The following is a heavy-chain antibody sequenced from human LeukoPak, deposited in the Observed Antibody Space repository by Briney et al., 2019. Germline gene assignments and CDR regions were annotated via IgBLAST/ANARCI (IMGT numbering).Heavy chain of an antibody. CDR1: GYSFASYW. J-gene: IGHJ4*02. Sequence: ESLKISCKGSGYSFASYWIAWVRQMPGKGLEWMGVIYPGNSDITYSPSFQGQATISADKSVSTAYLHWSSLKASDTAIYYCARHLSSITSCPNYWGQGTLVTVSS. V-gene: IGHV5-51*01. CDR2: IYPGNSDI. D-gene: IGHD2-2*01. CDR3: ARHLSSITSCPNY.